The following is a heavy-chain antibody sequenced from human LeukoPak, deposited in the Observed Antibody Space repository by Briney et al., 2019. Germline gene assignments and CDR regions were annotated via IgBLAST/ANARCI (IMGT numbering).Heavy chain of an antibody. CDR1: GFPFSSYW. V-gene: IGHV3-7*01. D-gene: IGHD3-3*01. J-gene: IGHJ6*03. Sequence: GGSLRLSCAASGFPFSSYWMSWVRQPPGKGLEWVANIKQDGSDKYYVDSVKGRFTISRDNAKNSLYLQMNSLRAEDTAVYYCARSAYYDFWSGYENYYYYMDVWGKGTTVTVSS. CDR3: ARSAYYDFWSGYENYYYYMDV. CDR2: IKQDGSDK.